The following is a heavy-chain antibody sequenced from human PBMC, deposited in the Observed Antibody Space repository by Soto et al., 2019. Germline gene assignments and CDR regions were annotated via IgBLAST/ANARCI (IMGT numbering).Heavy chain of an antibody. V-gene: IGHV4-31*03. Sequence: QVQLQESGPGLVKPSQTLSLICTVSCGSINSGGYYWNWIRQHPGKGLEWIGYIFYSGSTYYNPFLRSRVTISADTSENQFSLNLSSVTAADTAVYFCARGDRQSGYSSSWVFDYWGQGTLVNVSS. CDR3: ARGDRQSGYSSSWVFDY. J-gene: IGHJ4*02. CDR1: CGSINSGGYY. D-gene: IGHD6-13*01. CDR2: IFYSGST.